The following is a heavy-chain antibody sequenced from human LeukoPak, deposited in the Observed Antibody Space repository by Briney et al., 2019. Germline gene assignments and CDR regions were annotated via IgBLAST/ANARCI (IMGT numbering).Heavy chain of an antibody. V-gene: IGHV1-46*01. D-gene: IGHD2-15*01. CDR2: INPSGGST. J-gene: IGHJ6*02. Sequence: ASVKVSCKASGYTFTSYYMHWVRQAPGQGLEWMGIINPSGGSTSYAQKFQGRVTMPRDTSISTAYMELSRLRSDDTAVYYCARDGVDIVVVVAARNYGMDVWGQGTTVTVSS. CDR1: GYTFTSYY. CDR3: ARDGVDIVVVVAARNYGMDV.